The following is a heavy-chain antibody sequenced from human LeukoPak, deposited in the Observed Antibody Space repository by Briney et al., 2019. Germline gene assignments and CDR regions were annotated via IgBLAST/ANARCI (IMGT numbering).Heavy chain of an antibody. J-gene: IGHJ5*02. V-gene: IGHV4-61*02. CDR3: ARGDIVATSYFGEWFDP. CDR2: IYTSGST. D-gene: IGHD5-12*01. Sequence: PSETLSLTCTVSGGSISSGSYYWSWIVQPPGKGLEWIGRIYTSGSTNYNPSLKSRVTISVDTSKNQFSLKLSSVTAADTAVYYCARGDIVATSYFGEWFDPWGQGTLVTVSS. CDR1: GGSISSGSYY.